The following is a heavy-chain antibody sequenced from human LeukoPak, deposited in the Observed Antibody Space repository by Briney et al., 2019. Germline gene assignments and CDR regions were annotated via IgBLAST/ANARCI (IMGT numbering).Heavy chain of an antibody. CDR1: GFTFSSYS. CDR2: ISSSSSYI. D-gene: IGHD3-22*01. J-gene: IGHJ6*02. V-gene: IGHV3-21*01. Sequence: GGSLRLSCAASGFTFSSYSMNWVRQAPGKGLEWVSSISSSSSYIYYADSVKGRFTIPRDNAKNSLYLQMNSLRAEDTAVYYCATSLLRRPYYYGMDVWGQGTTVTVSS. CDR3: ATSLLRRPYYYGMDV.